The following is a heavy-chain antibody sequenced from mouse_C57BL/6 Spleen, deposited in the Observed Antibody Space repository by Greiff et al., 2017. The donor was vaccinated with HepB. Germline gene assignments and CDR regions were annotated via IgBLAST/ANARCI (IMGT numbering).Heavy chain of an antibody. J-gene: IGHJ2*01. D-gene: IGHD2-1*01. Sequence: EVQLQQSGPELVKPGASVKIPCKASGYTFTDYNMDWVKQSHGKSLEWIGDINPNNGGTIYNQKFKGKATLTVDKSSSTAYMELRSLTSEDTAVYYCARRVNYLYYFDYWGQGTTLTVSS. V-gene: IGHV1-18*01. CDR3: ARRVNYLYYFDY. CDR2: INPNNGGT. CDR1: GYTFTDYN.